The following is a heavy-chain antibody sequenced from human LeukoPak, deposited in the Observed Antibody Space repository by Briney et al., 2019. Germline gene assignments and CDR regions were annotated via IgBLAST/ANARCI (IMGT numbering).Heavy chain of an antibody. CDR2: IYTSGST. V-gene: IGHV4-61*02. CDR3: ARDHSRIAAAGTVQDSGDY. J-gene: IGHJ4*02. CDR1: GGSISSGSYY. D-gene: IGHD6-13*01. Sequence: PSETLSLTCTVSGGSISSGSYYWSWIRQPAGKGLEWIGRIYTSGSTNYNPSLKSRVTISVDTSKNQFSLKLSSVTAADTAVYYCARDHSRIAAAGTVQDSGDYWGQGTLVTVSS.